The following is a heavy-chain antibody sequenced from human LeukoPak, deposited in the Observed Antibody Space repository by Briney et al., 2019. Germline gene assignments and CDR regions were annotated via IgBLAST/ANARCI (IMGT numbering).Heavy chain of an antibody. CDR2: INPSGGST. CDR1: GYTFTSYY. CDR3: ARGYCSGASCLVGYYYMDV. Sequence: ASVKVSCKASGYTFTSYYMHWVRQAPGQGLEWMGIINPSGGSTSCAQKFQGRVTMTRGTSTSTVYMELSSLRSEDTAVYYCARGYCSGASCLVGYYYMDVWGKGTTVTVSS. V-gene: IGHV1-46*01. D-gene: IGHD2-15*01. J-gene: IGHJ6*03.